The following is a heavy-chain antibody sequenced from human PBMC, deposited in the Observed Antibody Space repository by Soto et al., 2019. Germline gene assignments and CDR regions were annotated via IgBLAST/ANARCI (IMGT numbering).Heavy chain of an antibody. Sequence: ASVKVSCKVSGYTLTELSMHWVRQAPGKGLEWMGGFDPEDGETIYAQKFQGRVTMTEDTSTDTAYMELSSLRSEDTAVYYCATESIVVVPAAMSLDYWGQGTLVTVSS. D-gene: IGHD2-2*01. CDR3: ATESIVVVPAAMSLDY. J-gene: IGHJ4*02. CDR1: GYTLTELS. V-gene: IGHV1-24*01. CDR2: FDPEDGET.